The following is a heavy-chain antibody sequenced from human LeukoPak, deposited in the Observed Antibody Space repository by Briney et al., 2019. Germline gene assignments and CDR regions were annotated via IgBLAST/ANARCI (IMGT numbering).Heavy chain of an antibody. CDR3: VRGVSISSSWYNDI. CDR2: IYPDGST. V-gene: IGHV3-53*01. J-gene: IGHJ3*02. CDR1: GFTVSSNY. D-gene: IGHD6-13*01. Sequence: GGSLRLSCAASGFTVSSNYMSWLRQAPGKGLEWLSVIYPDGSTYFADSVKGRFTISRDNAKNSLYLQMNSLRAEDTAVYYCVRGVSISSSWYNDIWGQGTMVTVSS.